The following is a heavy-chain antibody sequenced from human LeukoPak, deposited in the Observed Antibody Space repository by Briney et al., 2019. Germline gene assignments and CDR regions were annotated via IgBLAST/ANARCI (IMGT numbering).Heavy chain of an antibody. CDR1: GGTFSSYA. Sequence: SVKVSCKASGGTFSSYAISWVRQAPGQGLEWMGGIIPIFGTANYAQKFQGRVTITADESTSTAYMELSSLRSEDTAVYYCARGTTRVNPYDFWSGDPRGCFDYWGQGTLVTVSS. D-gene: IGHD3-3*01. V-gene: IGHV1-69*13. J-gene: IGHJ4*02. CDR2: IIPIFGTA. CDR3: ARGTTRVNPYDFWSGDPRGCFDY.